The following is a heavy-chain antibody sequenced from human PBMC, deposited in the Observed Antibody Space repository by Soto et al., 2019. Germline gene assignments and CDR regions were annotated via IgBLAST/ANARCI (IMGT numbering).Heavy chain of an antibody. Sequence: NPSETLSLTCTVSGGSISSSSYYWGWIRQPPGKGLEWIGSIYYSGSTYYNPSLKSRVTISVDTSKNQFSLKLSSVTAADTAVYYCARRGRVTQNYYYYYGMDVWGQGTTVTVSS. CDR3: ARRGRVTQNYYYYYGMDV. V-gene: IGHV4-39*01. CDR2: IYYSGST. CDR1: GGSISSSSYY. J-gene: IGHJ6*02. D-gene: IGHD2-15*01.